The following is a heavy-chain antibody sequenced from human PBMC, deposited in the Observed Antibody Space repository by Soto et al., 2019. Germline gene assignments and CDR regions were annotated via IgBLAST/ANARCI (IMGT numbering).Heavy chain of an antibody. CDR2: ISYDGSNK. Sequence: PGGSLRLSCAASGFTFSSYAMHWVRQAPGKGLEWVAVISYDGSNKYYADSVKGRFTISRDNSKNTLYLQMNSLRAEDTAVYYCASDVDIVATTENDYCGQGTLVTVSS. V-gene: IGHV3-30-3*01. J-gene: IGHJ4*02. CDR3: ASDVDIVATTENDY. D-gene: IGHD5-12*01. CDR1: GFTFSSYA.